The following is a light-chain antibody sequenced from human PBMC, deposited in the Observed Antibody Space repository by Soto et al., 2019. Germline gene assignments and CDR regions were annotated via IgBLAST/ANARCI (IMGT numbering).Light chain of an antibody. V-gene: IGLV2-14*01. CDR2: EVS. CDR1: SSDVGGYNY. J-gene: IGLJ1*01. CDR3: SSYTSSSTVYV. Sequence: QSALTHPASVSGSPGQSITISCTGTSSDVGGYNYVSWYQQHPGKAPKLMIYEVSNRPSGVSNRFSGSKSGNTASLTISGLQAEDEADYYCSSYTSSSTVYVFGTGTKVTVL.